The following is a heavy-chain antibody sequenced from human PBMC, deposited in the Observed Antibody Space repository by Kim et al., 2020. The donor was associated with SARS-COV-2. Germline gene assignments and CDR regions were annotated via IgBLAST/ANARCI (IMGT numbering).Heavy chain of an antibody. J-gene: IGHJ4*02. CDR1: GFTFSSYA. CDR2: ISYDGSNK. D-gene: IGHD3-10*01. V-gene: IGHV3-30*04. CDR3: ASGPIRTPDY. Sequence: GGSLRLSCAASGFTFSSYAMHWVRQAPGKGLEWVAVISYDGSNKYYADSVKGRFTISRDNSKNTLYLQMNSLRAEDTAVYYCASGPIRTPDYWGQGTLVTVSS.